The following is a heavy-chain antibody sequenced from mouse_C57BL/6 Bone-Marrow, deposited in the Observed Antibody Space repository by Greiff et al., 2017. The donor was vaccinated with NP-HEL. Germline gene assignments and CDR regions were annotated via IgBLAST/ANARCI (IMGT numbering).Heavy chain of an antibody. CDR1: GYTFTSYW. V-gene: IGHV1-53*01. Sequence: QVQLKQPGTELVKPGASVKLSCKASGYTFTSYWMHWVKQRPGQGLEWIGNINPSNGGTNYNEKFKSKATLTVDKSSSTAYMQLSSLTSEDSAVYYCARGDISNYEGDYYAMDYWGQGTSVTVSS. CDR2: INPSNGGT. J-gene: IGHJ4*01. D-gene: IGHD2-5*01. CDR3: ARGDISNYEGDYYAMDY.